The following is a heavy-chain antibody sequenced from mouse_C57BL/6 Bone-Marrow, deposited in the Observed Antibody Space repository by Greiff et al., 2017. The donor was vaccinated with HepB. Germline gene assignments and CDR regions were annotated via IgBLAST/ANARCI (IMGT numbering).Heavy chain of an antibody. CDR3: ARRGSSYGYFDV. CDR1: GFTFSDYY. J-gene: IGHJ1*03. Sequence: VQLKESGGGLVQPGGSLKLSCAASGFTFSDYYMYWVRQTPEKRLEWVAYISNGGGSTYYPDTVKGRFTISRDNAKNTLYLQMSRLKSEDTAMYYCARRGSSYGYFDVWGTGTTVTVSS. CDR2: ISNGGGST. D-gene: IGHD1-1*01. V-gene: IGHV5-12*01.